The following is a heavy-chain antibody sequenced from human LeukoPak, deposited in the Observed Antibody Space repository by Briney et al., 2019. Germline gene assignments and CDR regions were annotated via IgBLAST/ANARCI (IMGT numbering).Heavy chain of an antibody. CDR1: GFPFRDYY. CDR3: ARDNSGAFGD. CDR2: ISNTGTTI. D-gene: IGHD1-26*01. J-gene: IGHJ4*02. V-gene: IGHV3-11*01. Sequence: GGSLRLSCEASGFPFRDYYMSWIRQAPGKGLEWVAYISNTGTTIYYADSVKGRFTISRDNGNNSLYLRMNSLRAEDTAVYYCARDNSGAFGDSGQGTLVTVSS.